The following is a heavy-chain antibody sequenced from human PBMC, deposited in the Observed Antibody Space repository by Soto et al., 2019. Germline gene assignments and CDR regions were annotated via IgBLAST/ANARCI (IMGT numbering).Heavy chain of an antibody. V-gene: IGHV1-69*01. CDR3: ARDPGGERYIQH. CDR2: IIPIFGTA. CDR1: GGTFSSYA. J-gene: IGHJ1*01. Sequence: QVQLVQSGAEVKKPGSSVKVSCKASGGTFSSYAISWLRQSPGQGLEWMGGIIPIFGTANYAQKFQGRVTTTADESTSTAYMELSSLRSEDTAVYYCARDPGGERYIQHWGQGTLVTVSS. D-gene: IGHD3-16*01.